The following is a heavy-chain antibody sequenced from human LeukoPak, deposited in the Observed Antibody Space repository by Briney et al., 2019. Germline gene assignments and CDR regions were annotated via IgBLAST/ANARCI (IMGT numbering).Heavy chain of an antibody. J-gene: IGHJ4*02. CDR2: IKQDGGEK. CDR1: GFTFSSYA. Sequence: PGGSLRLSCAASGFTFSSYAMSWVRQAPGKGLEWVANIKQDGGEKNYVDSVKGRFTISRDNAKNSLYLQMNSLRAEDTAVYYCAAGDYFDYWGQGTLVAVSS. CDR3: AAGDYFDY. D-gene: IGHD7-27*01. V-gene: IGHV3-7*01.